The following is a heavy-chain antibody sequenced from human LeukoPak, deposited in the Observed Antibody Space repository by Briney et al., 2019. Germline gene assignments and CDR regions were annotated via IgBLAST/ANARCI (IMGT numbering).Heavy chain of an antibody. J-gene: IGHJ4*02. CDR1: GGSFSGYY. D-gene: IGHD6-19*01. Sequence: SETLSLTCAVYGGSFSGYYWSWIRQPPGKGLEWIGEINHSGSTNYNPSLKGRVTISVDTSKNQFSLKLSSVTAADTAVYYCARVHAGYSSGWYATNFDYWGQGTLVTVSS. CDR3: ARVHAGYSSGWYATNFDY. V-gene: IGHV4-34*01. CDR2: INHSGST.